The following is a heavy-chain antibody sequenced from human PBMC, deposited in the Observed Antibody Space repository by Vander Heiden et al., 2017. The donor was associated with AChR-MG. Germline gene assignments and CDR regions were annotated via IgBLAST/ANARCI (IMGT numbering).Heavy chain of an antibody. Sequence: QVQLVQSGAEVKKPGASVKVSCKASGYTFTGYYMHWVRQAPGQGLEWMGWINPNSGGTNYAQKFQGRVTMTRDTSISTAYMELSRLRSDDTAVYYCARRRLAATPIRLNWFDPWGQGTLVTVSS. CDR3: ARRRLAATPIRLNWFDP. D-gene: IGHD2-15*01. CDR1: GYTFTGYY. V-gene: IGHV1-2*02. CDR2: INPNSGGT. J-gene: IGHJ5*02.